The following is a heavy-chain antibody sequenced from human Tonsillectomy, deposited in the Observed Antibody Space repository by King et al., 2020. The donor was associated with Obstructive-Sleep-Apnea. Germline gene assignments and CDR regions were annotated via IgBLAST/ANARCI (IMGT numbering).Heavy chain of an antibody. D-gene: IGHD6-19*01. V-gene: IGHV3-9*01. CDR3: AKDLSSGWYGPVDY. CDR1: GFTFDDYA. Sequence: LQLVQSGGGLVQPGRSLRLSCAASGFTFDDYAMHWVRQAPGKGLEWVSGISWNSGRIGYADSVKGRFTISRDNAKNSLFLQMNSLRTEDTALYYCAKDLSSGWYGPVDYWGQGTLVTVSS. J-gene: IGHJ4*02. CDR2: ISWNSGRI.